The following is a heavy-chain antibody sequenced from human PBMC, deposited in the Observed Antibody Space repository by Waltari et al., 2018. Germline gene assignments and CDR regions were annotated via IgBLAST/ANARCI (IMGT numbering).Heavy chain of an antibody. CDR2: INHSGST. J-gene: IGHJ4*02. CDR1: GGSFSGYY. Sequence: QVQLQQWGAGLLKPSETLSLTCAVYGGSFSGYYWSWIRQPPGKGLEWIGEINHSGSTNYNPSLKSRVTISVDTSKNQFSLKLSSVTAADTAVYYCARWTGTAHEEYYFDYWGQGTLVTVSS. V-gene: IGHV4-34*01. D-gene: IGHD1-1*01. CDR3: ARWTGTAHEEYYFDY.